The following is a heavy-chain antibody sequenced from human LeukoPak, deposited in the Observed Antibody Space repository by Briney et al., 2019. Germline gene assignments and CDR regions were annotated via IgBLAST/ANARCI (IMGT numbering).Heavy chain of an antibody. V-gene: IGHV1-2*02. J-gene: IGHJ4*02. CDR1: GYTFTGYY. CDR2: INPNSGGT. Sequence: ASVKVSCKASGYTFTGYYMHWVRQAPGQGREWMGWINPNSGGTNYAQKFQGRVTMTRDTSISTAYMELSRLRSDDTAVYYCARVPGHDYHSDYWGQGTLVTVSS. D-gene: IGHD4-11*01. CDR3: ARVPGHDYHSDY.